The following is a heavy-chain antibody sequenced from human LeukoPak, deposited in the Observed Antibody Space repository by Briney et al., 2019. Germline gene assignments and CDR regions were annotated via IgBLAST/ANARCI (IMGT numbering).Heavy chain of an antibody. J-gene: IGHJ4*02. V-gene: IGHV4-38-2*02. D-gene: IGHD3-10*01. CDR2: IYHSGST. Sequence: SETLSLTCTVSGYSISSGYFWGLIRQPPGKGLEWFGSIYHSGSTYYNPSLKSRVTISVDTSKTQFSLKLSSVTAADTAVYYCARCYYGSGSYLNWGQGTLVTVSS. CDR1: GYSISSGYF. CDR3: ARCYYGSGSYLN.